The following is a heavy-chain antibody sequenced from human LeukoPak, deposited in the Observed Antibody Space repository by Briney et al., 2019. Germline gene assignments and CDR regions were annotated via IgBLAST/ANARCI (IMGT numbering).Heavy chain of an antibody. J-gene: IGHJ6*02. V-gene: IGHV3-23*01. D-gene: IGHD6-13*01. CDR3: SKYSSSWYLYYGMDV. CDR2: ISGSGGST. CDR1: GFSFSTYA. Sequence: GGSLRLSCAASGFSFSTYAMSWVRQAPGKGLEWVSAISGSGGSTYYADSVKGRFTISRDNSKNTLYLQMNSLRAEDTAVYYCSKYSSSWYLYYGMDVWGQGTTVTVSS.